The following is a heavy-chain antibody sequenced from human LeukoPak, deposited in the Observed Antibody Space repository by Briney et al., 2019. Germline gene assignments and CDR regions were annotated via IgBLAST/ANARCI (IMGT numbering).Heavy chain of an antibody. D-gene: IGHD3-10*01. CDR3: ARGLRYYYYMDV. V-gene: IGHV4-59*01. J-gene: IGHJ6*03. Sequence: SETLSLTCTVSVGSISIYFWCWIRQPPGKGRGWIGYDSYSGTTNYNPSIKSRVSISVDTSRNQFSLEVTSVTAADTAVYYCARGLRYYYYMDVWGKGTTVTVSS. CDR2: DSYSGTT. CDR1: VGSISIYF.